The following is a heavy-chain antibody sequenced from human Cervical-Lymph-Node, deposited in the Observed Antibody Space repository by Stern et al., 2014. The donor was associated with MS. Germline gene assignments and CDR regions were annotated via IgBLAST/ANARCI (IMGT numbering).Heavy chain of an antibody. Sequence: LVQSGPEVKKPGTSVKVSCKASGITFSHSAIQWLRQARGQRPEWIGWVVVFNGDVNYAPRFQERLTITRDMSTSTVYMELRSLRSEDTAIYYCASERYTYYDDQRPPGGFDPWGQGTLVTVSS. CDR2: VVVFNGDV. CDR1: GITFSHSA. CDR3: ASERYTYYDDQRPPGGFDP. D-gene: IGHD3-3*01. J-gene: IGHJ5*02. V-gene: IGHV1-58*02.